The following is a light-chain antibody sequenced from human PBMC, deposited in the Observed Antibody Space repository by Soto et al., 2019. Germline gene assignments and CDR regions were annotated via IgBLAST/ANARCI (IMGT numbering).Light chain of an antibody. CDR2: SNN. Sequence: QAVVTQPPSASGTPGQRVTISCSGSSSNIGSNTVNWYQQFSGTAPKLLIYSNNQRPSGVPDRFSGSKSGTSASLAINGLQSEDEADYYCASWDDSLNGPVFGGGTKLTVL. V-gene: IGLV1-44*01. CDR3: ASWDDSLNGPV. J-gene: IGLJ2*01. CDR1: SSNIGSNT.